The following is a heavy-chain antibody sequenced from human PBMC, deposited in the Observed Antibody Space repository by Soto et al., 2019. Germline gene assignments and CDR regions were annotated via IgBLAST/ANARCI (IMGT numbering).Heavy chain of an antibody. CDR2: ISGSGGNT. Sequence: EVQLLESGGDLVQPGGSLRLSCAASGFTFSSYAMNWVHQAPGKVLEWVSAISGSGGNTFYADSVRGRFTTSRDNSKNTLFMQMNRLRAEDTAIYYCAMVNSASYSYYGMDVWCQGNRVSVS. CDR3: AMVNSASYSYYGMDV. CDR1: GFTFSSYA. D-gene: IGHD1-26*01. J-gene: IGHJ6*02. V-gene: IGHV3-23*01.